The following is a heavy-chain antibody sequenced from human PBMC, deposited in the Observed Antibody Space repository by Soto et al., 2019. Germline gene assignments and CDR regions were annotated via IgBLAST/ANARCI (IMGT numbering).Heavy chain of an antibody. D-gene: IGHD6-6*01. CDR3: AKVRDDHSYFFDY. Sequence: LSLTCTVSGGAISGYYWIWIRQPPWKGLEWIGYIYYSGSTTYNPSLKSPVTISVDTSRNQFSLKLSSVTAADTAVYYCAKVRDDHSYFFDYWGQGILVTVSS. CDR1: GGAISGYY. CDR2: IYYSGST. V-gene: IGHV4-59*01. J-gene: IGHJ4*02.